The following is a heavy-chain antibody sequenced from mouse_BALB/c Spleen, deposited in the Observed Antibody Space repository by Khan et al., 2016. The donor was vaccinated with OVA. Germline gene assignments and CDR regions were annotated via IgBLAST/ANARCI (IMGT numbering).Heavy chain of an antibody. CDR3: ARDGYLDWFAY. J-gene: IGHJ3*01. CDR1: GFTFTTYY. Sequence: EVQLQESGAELVRPGALVNLSCKASGFTFTTYYMHWVKQRPDQGLEWIGWIDPENGNTIYDPKFQGKATMTADKSSNTAYLQLSSLTSEDTAVYYCARDGYLDWFAYWGQGTLVTVSA. CDR2: IDPENGNT. V-gene: IGHV14-1*02. D-gene: IGHD2-3*01.